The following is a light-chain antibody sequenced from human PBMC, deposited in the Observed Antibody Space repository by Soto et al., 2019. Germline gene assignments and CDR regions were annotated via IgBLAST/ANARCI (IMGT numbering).Light chain of an antibody. Sequence: EIVLTQSPATLSLSPGERATLSCRASQSVSSYLAWYQQKPCQAHRLIIYDASNRATGIPARFSGSGSGTDFTLTISSVDPEDFAVYYCQQRSDWPTITFGQGTRLEIK. CDR2: DAS. CDR1: QSVSSY. J-gene: IGKJ5*01. V-gene: IGKV3-11*01. CDR3: QQRSDWPTIT.